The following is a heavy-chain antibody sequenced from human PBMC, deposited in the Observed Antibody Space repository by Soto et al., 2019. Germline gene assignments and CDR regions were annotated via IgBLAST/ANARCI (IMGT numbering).Heavy chain of an antibody. J-gene: IGHJ3*02. Sequence: PSETLSLTCTVSGGTISSGDYYWSWIRQPPGKGLDWIGYIYYRGSTYYNPSLKSRVTISLDTSKNQFSLKMSSVTAADTAVYYCARVQLFAFDIWGQGTMVTVSS. CDR3: ARVQLFAFDI. D-gene: IGHD4-4*01. CDR2: IYYRGST. V-gene: IGHV4-30-4*01. CDR1: GGTISSGDYY.